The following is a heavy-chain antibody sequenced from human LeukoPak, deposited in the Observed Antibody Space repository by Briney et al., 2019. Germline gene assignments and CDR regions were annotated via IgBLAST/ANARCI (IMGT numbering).Heavy chain of an antibody. D-gene: IGHD2-21*01. J-gene: IGHJ3*02. CDR3: ARELYCGGDCNDAFDI. CDR1: GDSISTSSYF. CDR2: VYYTGTT. V-gene: IGHV4-39*07. Sequence: PSETLSLICTVSGDSISTSSYFWGWIRQSPGQGLECIGNVYYTGTTYYNPSLKSRVTISVDTSKNQFSLKLSSVTAADTAVYYCARELYCGGDCNDAFDIWGQGTMVTVSS.